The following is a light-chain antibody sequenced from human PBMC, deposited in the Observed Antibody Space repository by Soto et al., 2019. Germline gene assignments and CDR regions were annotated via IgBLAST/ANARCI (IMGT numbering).Light chain of an antibody. J-gene: IGKJ5*01. V-gene: IGKV1-39*01. Sequence: DIQMTQSPSSLSASVGDRVTITCRASQSLSSYLNWYQQKPGKAPKLLIYAASSLQSGVPSRFSGSGSGTDFTLTISRLQPEDFATYYCQQSYSTITFGQGTRLEIK. CDR1: QSLSSY. CDR3: QQSYSTIT. CDR2: AAS.